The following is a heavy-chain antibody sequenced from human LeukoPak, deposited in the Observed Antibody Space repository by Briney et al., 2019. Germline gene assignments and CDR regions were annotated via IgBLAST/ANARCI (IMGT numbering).Heavy chain of an antibody. J-gene: IGHJ4*02. CDR2: IKQDGTEK. Sequence: GRSLSLSCALSGFTPCSYWMSWVRPAPGKGREWLANIKQDGTEKNYLNSVKGRFTISRDNAKNSLYLQINSLKTEDKAVNYCTGEGVRATSFYYWGQGTLVTASS. CDR3: TGEGVRATSFYY. V-gene: IGHV3-7*01. D-gene: IGHD1-26*01. CDR1: GFTPCSYW.